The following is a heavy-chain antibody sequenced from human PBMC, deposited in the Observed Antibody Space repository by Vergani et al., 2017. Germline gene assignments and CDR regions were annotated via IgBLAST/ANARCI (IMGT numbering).Heavy chain of an antibody. D-gene: IGHD2-2*02. V-gene: IGHV4-34*01. J-gene: IGHJ6*02. CDR1: GGSFSGYY. CDR3: ARGGSCSSTRWYTLVSYGMDV. Sequence: QVQLQQWGAGLLKPSETLSLTCAVYGGSFSGYYWSWIRQPPGKGLEWSGEINHSGSTNYNPSLKSRVTISVDTSKNQFSLKLSSVTAAYTAVYYCARGGSCSSTRWYTLVSYGMDVWGQGTTVTVSS. CDR2: INHSGST.